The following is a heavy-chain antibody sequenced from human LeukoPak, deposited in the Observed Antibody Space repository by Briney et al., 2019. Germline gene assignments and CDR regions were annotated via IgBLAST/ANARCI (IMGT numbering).Heavy chain of an antibody. CDR1: GYTFTGYY. CDR2: INPNSGGT. V-gene: IGHV1-2*02. CDR3: ARSAESSSWVEFDY. J-gene: IGHJ4*02. D-gene: IGHD6-13*01. Sequence: ASVKVSCKASGYTFTGYYMHWVRQAPGQGLEWMGWINPNSGGTNYAQKFQVRGTMTRDTSISTAYMELSRLRSDDTAVYYCARSAESSSWVEFDYWGQGTLVAVSS.